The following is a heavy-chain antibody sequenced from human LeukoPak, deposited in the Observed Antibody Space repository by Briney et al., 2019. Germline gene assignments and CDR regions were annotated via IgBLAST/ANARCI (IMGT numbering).Heavy chain of an antibody. D-gene: IGHD2-21*02. CDR2: INPIFGTA. CDR1: GGTFSNYV. CDR3: ARELVSAIHFYFDY. V-gene: IGHV1-69*05. Sequence: SSVHVSCKASGGTFSNYVISWVRQAAGQGLAWMGRINPIFGTANYSQKFKGRVMITTDESTSKAFLELSSLRSEDTAVYYCARELVSAIHFYFDYWGQGTLVTVSS. J-gene: IGHJ4*02.